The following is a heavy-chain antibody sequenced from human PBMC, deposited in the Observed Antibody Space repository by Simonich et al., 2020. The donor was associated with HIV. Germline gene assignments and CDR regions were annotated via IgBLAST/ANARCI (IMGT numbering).Heavy chain of an antibody. CDR1: GGSFSGYY. J-gene: IGHJ4*02. V-gene: IGHV4-34*01. D-gene: IGHD4-17*01. CDR3: ARRHPTTVTTPYFDY. Sequence: QVQLQQWGAGLLKPSETLSLTCSVYGGSFSGYYGSWIRQPPGKGLEWIGETNHSGSTNYNPSRKIRITISVETSKNQFSLKLSYVTAADTAVYYCARRHPTTVTTPYFDYWGQGTLVTVSS. CDR2: TNHSGST.